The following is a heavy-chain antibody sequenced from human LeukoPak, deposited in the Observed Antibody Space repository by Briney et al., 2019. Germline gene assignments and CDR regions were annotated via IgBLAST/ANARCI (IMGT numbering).Heavy chain of an antibody. CDR1: GYTFTGYY. Sequence: GASVKVSCKASGYTFTGYYMHWVRQAPGQGLEWMGWINPNSGGTNYAQKFQGRVTMTGDTSISTAYMELSRLRSDDTAVYYCARVSGNVIWGDFDYWGQGTLVTVSS. J-gene: IGHJ4*02. CDR2: INPNSGGT. D-gene: IGHD3-16*01. CDR3: ARVSGNVIWGDFDY. V-gene: IGHV1-2*02.